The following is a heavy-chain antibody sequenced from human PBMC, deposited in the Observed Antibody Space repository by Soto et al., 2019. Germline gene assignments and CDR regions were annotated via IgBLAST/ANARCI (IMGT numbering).Heavy chain of an antibody. Sequence: QVQLVQSGAEVKKPGSSVKVSCKASGGTFKNFNFNWVRQAPGQGLEWMGGIIPMFGTADYAQRFQGRVTITADDSTSTGYMELSSLTSEDTAVYYCARDETGDSYYYYYGMDVWGQGTTVTVSS. J-gene: IGHJ6*02. CDR1: GGTFKNFN. CDR3: ARDETGDSYYYYYGMDV. V-gene: IGHV1-69*01. CDR2: IIPMFGTA. D-gene: IGHD7-27*01.